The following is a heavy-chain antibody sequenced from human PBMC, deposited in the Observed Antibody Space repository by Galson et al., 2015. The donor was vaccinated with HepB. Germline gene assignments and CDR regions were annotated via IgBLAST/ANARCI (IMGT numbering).Heavy chain of an antibody. V-gene: IGHV3-30*04. CDR1: GFTFSSYA. Sequence: SLRLSCAASGFTFSSYAMHWVRQAPGKGLEWVAVISYDGSNKHYADSVKGRFTISRDNSKNTLYLQMNSLRAEDTAVYYCARDPWDRIAVAGYFDYWGQGTLVTVSS. D-gene: IGHD6-19*01. CDR2: ISYDGSNK. J-gene: IGHJ4*02. CDR3: ARDPWDRIAVAGYFDY.